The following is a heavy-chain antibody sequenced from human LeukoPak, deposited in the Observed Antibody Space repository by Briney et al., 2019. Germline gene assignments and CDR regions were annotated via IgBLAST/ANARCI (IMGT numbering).Heavy chain of an antibody. V-gene: IGHV7-4-1*02. CDR3: ARVKYYSDSSGYYPDC. CDR1: GYTFTSHG. J-gene: IGHJ4*02. Sequence: ASVKVSCKASGYTFTSHGMNWVRQAPGQGLEWMGWINTNTGNPTYAQGFTGRFVFSLDTSVSTAYLQISSLKAEDTAVYYCARVKYYSDSSGYYPDCWGQGTLVTVSS. CDR2: INTNTGNP. D-gene: IGHD3-22*01.